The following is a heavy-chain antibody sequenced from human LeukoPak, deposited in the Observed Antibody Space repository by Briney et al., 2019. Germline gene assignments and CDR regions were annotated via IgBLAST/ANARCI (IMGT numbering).Heavy chain of an antibody. J-gene: IGHJ4*02. CDR2: ISYDGSNK. Sequence: GRSLRLSCATSGFTFSSYGMHWVRQAPGKGLEWVAVISYDGSNKYYADSVKGRFTISRDNSKNTLYLQMNSLRAEDTAVYYCARDLWGEIAVAGTGGAFDYWGQGTLVTVSS. D-gene: IGHD6-19*01. CDR3: ARDLWGEIAVAGTGGAFDY. V-gene: IGHV3-30*03. CDR1: GFTFSSYG.